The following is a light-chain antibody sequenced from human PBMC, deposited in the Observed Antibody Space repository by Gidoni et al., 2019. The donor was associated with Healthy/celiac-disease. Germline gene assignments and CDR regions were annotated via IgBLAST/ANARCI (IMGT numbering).Light chain of an antibody. CDR2: GDS. J-gene: IGLJ2*01. CDR3: QSYGSSLRCSRVV. V-gene: IGLV1-40*01. Sequence: QPVLPQPPSVSGAPGQQVTISCTGRSSNIGAGYDAHWYQQLPGTPPKLVISGDSKRPSGGPDRFSDSKPGTSASLAITGLQAEDKADYSVQSYGSSLRCSRVVLGGGTKLTVL. CDR1: SSNIGAGYD.